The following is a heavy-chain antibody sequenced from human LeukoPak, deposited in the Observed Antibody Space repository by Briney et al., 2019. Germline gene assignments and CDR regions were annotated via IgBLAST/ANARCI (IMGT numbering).Heavy chain of an antibody. D-gene: IGHD3-22*01. CDR2: IWYDGSNK. Sequence: GGSLRLSCVAYGFTFSNYGMHWVRQAPGKGLDWVAVIWYDGSNKKYAEYVKGRFTISRDNSKNTLYLHMNSLRAEDTAVYYCARVLGITDSNGSPYYWGQGTVVTVSS. J-gene: IGHJ4*02. V-gene: IGHV3-33*01. CDR1: GFTFSNYG. CDR3: ARVLGITDSNGSPYY.